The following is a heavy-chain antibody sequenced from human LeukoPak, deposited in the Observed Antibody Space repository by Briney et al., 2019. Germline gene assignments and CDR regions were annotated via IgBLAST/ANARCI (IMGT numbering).Heavy chain of an antibody. CDR3: ARTSDIVVVPAAYGMDV. D-gene: IGHD2-2*01. J-gene: IGHJ6*04. V-gene: IGHV4-34*01. CDR2: INHSGST. Sequence: SETLSLTCAVYGGSFSGYYWSWILQPPGRGREGSREINHSGSTNYYTSLKSRVIISVAMSKNQFSLKLSSVTAADTAVYYCARTSDIVVVPAAYGMDVWGKGTTVTVSS. CDR1: GGSFSGYY.